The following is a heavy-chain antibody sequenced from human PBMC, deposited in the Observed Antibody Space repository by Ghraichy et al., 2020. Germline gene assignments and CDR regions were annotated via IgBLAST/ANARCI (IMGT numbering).Heavy chain of an antibody. CDR1: GFTFSGYY. D-gene: IGHD1-26*01. V-gene: IGHV3-11*04. CDR3: ARVRGSYANDY. J-gene: IGHJ4*02. CDR2: ISKSGDTT. Sequence: GESLNISCAASGFTFSGYYMSWMRQAPGQGPEWVSYISKSGDTTQYADSVKGRFTISRDNAKNSLYLQMNSLRAEDTALYYCARVRGSYANDYWGQGTLVTVSS.